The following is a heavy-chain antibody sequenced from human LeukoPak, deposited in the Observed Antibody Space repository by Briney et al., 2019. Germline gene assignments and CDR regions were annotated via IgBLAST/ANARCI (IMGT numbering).Heavy chain of an antibody. V-gene: IGHV3-48*01. CDR1: GFTFSRYT. Sequence: PEGSLRVSCAASGFTFSRYTMNWVRQPPGKGLEWVSNIGTSSTTIYYADSVKGRFTISRDNAKNSLYLQMNSLRAEDTAVYYCARDVGYGNDYWGQGTLVTVSS. D-gene: IGHD5-12*01. CDR3: ARDVGYGNDY. J-gene: IGHJ4*02. CDR2: IGTSSTTI.